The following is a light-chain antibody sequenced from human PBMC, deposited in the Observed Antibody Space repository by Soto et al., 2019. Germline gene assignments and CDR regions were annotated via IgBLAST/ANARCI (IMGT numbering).Light chain of an antibody. J-gene: IGKJ5*01. Sequence: EIQMTQSPSFLSASLGDRVTITCQASQDIRYYLNWYQQKTGQAPKXXIYDASQLETGVPSRFSGSGSGTDFTFTINSLQTEDIGTYYCQHYNSFPITFGQGTRLEIK. CDR2: DAS. CDR1: QDIRYY. CDR3: QHYNSFPIT. V-gene: IGKV1-33*01.